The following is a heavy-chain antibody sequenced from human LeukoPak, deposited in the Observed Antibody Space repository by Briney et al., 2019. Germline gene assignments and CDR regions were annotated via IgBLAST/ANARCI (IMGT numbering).Heavy chain of an antibody. CDR1: GGSFSGYY. CDR3: ARHPLDFWSGYYFRGYYFDY. V-gene: IGHV4-34*01. D-gene: IGHD3-3*01. J-gene: IGHJ4*02. CDR2: INHSGST. Sequence: SETLSLTCAVYGGSFSGYYWSWIRQPRGKGLEWIGAINHSGSTNYNPSLKSRVTISVDTSKNQFSLKLSSVTAADTAVYYCARHPLDFWSGYYFRGYYFDYWGQGTLVTVSS.